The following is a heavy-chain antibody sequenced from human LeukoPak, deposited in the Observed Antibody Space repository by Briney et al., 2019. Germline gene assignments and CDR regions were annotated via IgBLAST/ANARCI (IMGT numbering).Heavy chain of an antibody. J-gene: IGHJ4*02. D-gene: IGHD2-21*01. CDR3: ARDGPQYCGGDCYSEGYYFDY. CDR1: GFTFSSYS. CDR2: ISSSSSYI. Sequence: GGSLRLSCAASGFTFSSYSMNWVRQAPGKGLEWVSSISSSSSYIYYADSVKGRFTISRDNAKNSLYLQMNSLRAEDTAVYYCARDGPQYCGGDCYSEGYYFDYWGQGTLVTVSS. V-gene: IGHV3-21*01.